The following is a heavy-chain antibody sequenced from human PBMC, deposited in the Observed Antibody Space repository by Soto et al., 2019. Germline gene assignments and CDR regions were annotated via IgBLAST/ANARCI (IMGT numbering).Heavy chain of an antibody. D-gene: IGHD3-16*01. J-gene: IGHJ4*02. CDR2: IYYSGTT. Sequence: PSETLSLTCAVSGDSVSNDNYYWSWIRQPPGRGLEWIGYIYYSGTTNYNSYLKSRLSLSVDMSKNQFSLKLASVTAADTAVYFCARSQRGRTAFTFDYWGQGALVTVSS. CDR1: GDSVSNDNYY. V-gene: IGHV4-61*01. CDR3: ARSQRGRTAFTFDY.